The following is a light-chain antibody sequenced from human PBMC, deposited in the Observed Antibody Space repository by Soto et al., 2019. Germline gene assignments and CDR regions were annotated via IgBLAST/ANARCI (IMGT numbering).Light chain of an antibody. Sequence: DIQMTQSPSTLSASVGDRVTITCRASQSLSTWLAWYQQKPGKAPKLLIYKVSNLESGVPSRFSGRGSGKEFTLTISSLQPDDFATYYCQQYHSFWTFGQGTKVEIK. V-gene: IGKV1-5*03. J-gene: IGKJ1*01. CDR3: QQYHSFWT. CDR2: KVS. CDR1: QSLSTW.